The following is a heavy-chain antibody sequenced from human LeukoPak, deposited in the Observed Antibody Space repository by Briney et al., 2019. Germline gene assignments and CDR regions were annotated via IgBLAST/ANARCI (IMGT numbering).Heavy chain of an antibody. J-gene: IGHJ4*02. V-gene: IGHV3-23*01. CDR2: ISDSGGST. D-gene: IGHD3-22*01. Sequence: GGSLRPSCAVSGITLSNYGMSWVRQAPGKGLEWVAGISDSGGSTNYADSVKGRFTISRDNPKNTLYLQMYSLRAEDTAVYFCAKRGVVIRVILVGFHKEAYYFDSWGQGALVTVSS. CDR3: AKRGVVIRVILVGFHKEAYYFDS. CDR1: GITLSNYG.